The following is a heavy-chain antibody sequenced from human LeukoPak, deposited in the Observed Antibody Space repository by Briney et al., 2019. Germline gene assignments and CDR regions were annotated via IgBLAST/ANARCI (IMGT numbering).Heavy chain of an antibody. Sequence: PSETLSLTCTVSGGSVSSGSYYWSRIRRPPGKGLEWIGYIYYSGSTNYNPSLKSRVTISVDTSKNQFSLKLSSVTAADTAVYYCARSPGDCVWGSYRYFDYWGQGTLVTVSS. CDR1: GGSVSSGSYY. CDR3: ARSPGDCVWGSYRYFDY. J-gene: IGHJ4*02. V-gene: IGHV4-61*01. D-gene: IGHD3-16*02. CDR2: IYYSGST.